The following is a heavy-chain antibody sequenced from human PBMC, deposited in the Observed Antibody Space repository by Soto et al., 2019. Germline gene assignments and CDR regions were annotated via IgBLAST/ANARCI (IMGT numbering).Heavy chain of an antibody. J-gene: IGHJ4*02. CDR1: GGSISSGGYY. V-gene: IGHV4-31*03. Sequence: QVQLQESGPGLVKPSQTLSLTCTVSGGSISSGGYYWSWIRQHPGKGLEWIGYIYYSGSTYYNPSHKGRVTISVDPSKNRVSLKLSSVTAADTAVYYGAGFPGQWLVRDKFAYWGQGTLVTVSS. D-gene: IGHD6-19*01. CDR3: AGFPGQWLVRDKFAY. CDR2: IYYSGST.